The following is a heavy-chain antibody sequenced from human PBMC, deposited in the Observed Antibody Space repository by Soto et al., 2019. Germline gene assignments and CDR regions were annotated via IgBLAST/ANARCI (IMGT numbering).Heavy chain of an antibody. J-gene: IGHJ4*02. V-gene: IGHV3-21*01. CDR3: ARDRTDRADFDYIDY. D-gene: IGHD3-22*01. Sequence: GGSLRLSCAASGFTFNFYSMNWVRQAPGKGLEWVSSISSISSYIYYADSVKGRFTISRDNAKNSLYLQMNSLRAEDTAVYYCARDRTDRADFDYIDYWGQGTLVTVSS. CDR2: ISSISSYI. CDR1: GFTFNFYS.